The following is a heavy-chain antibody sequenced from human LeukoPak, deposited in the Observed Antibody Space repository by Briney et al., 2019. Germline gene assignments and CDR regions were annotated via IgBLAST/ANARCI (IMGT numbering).Heavy chain of an antibody. J-gene: IGHJ4*02. D-gene: IGHD6-13*01. V-gene: IGHV3-7*01. Sequence: HPGGSLRLSCAASEFIFSGYWMNWVRQAPGKGPEWMANIKQDGSEKQYVDSVRGRFTISRDNAKNSLYLQRNSLRVEDTAVYYCARDGFVGAADYWGQGTLVTVSS. CDR3: ARDGFVGAADY. CDR1: EFIFSGYW. CDR2: IKQDGSEK.